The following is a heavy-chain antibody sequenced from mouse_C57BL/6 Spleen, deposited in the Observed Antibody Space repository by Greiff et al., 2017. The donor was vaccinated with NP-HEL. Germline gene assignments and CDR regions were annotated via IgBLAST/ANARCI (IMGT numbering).Heavy chain of an antibody. J-gene: IGHJ4*01. CDR2: IDPEDGDT. D-gene: IGHD1-1*01. Sequence: EVQLQQSGAELVKPGASVKLSCTASGFNIKDYYMHWVKQRTEQGLEWIGRIDPEDGDTKYAPKFQGKATITADTSSNTAYLQLSSLTSEDTAVYYCASSTVVATGGAMDYWGQGTSVTVSS. CDR3: ASSTVVATGGAMDY. V-gene: IGHV14-2*01. CDR1: GFNIKDYY.